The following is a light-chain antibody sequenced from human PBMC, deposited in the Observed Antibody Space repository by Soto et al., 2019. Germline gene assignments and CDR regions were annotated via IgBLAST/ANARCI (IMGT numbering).Light chain of an antibody. CDR1: SSDVGSYNL. J-gene: IGLJ1*01. V-gene: IGLV2-23*01. Sequence: QSVLPQPASVSASPGQSITIPCTGTSSDVGSYNLVSWFQQHPGKFPKLLIYEGTKRPSGLSDRFSGSKSGNTASLTISGLQAEDEADYYCYSYAGENLYVFGTGTKVTVL. CDR3: YSYAGENLYV. CDR2: EGT.